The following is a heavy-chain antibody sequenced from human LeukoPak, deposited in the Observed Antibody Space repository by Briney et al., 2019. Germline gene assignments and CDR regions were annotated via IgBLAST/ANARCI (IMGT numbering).Heavy chain of an antibody. D-gene: IGHD3-9*01. CDR3: ARGRYFDWSPYYYYGMDV. CDR2: IIPIFGTA. CDR1: GGTFSSYA. Sequence: ASVKVSCKASGGTFSSYAISWVRQAPGQGLEWMGGIIPIFGTANYAQKFQGRVTITADESTSTAYMELSSLRPEDTAVYYCARGRYFDWSPYYYYGMDVWGKGTTVTVSS. V-gene: IGHV1-69*13. J-gene: IGHJ6*04.